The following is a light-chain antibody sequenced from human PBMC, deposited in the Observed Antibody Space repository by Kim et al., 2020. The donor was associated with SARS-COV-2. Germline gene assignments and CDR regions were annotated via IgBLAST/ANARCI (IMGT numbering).Light chain of an antibody. CDR1: RNINRS. V-gene: IGKV1-39*01. Sequence: DIQMTQSPPSLSAFVGDRVTITCRASRNINRSLSWYQQKPGTAPKLVIYAASNLQSGVPSRFTGSRFETDFTLTITNLQPEDFATYFCQQGYSAPWTFGQGTKVDIK. CDR2: AAS. CDR3: QQGYSAPWT. J-gene: IGKJ1*01.